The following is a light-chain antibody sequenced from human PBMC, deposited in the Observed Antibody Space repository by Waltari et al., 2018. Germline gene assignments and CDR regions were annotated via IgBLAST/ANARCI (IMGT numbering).Light chain of an antibody. CDR2: KVS. V-gene: IGKV2-30*01. J-gene: IGKJ1*01. CDR3: MQGRHWPWT. CDR1: QSLVSSDGNSY. Sequence: DVVMTQSPLSLPVTLGQPASISCRSSQSLVSSDGNSYFTWFQERPGQSPRRLLYKVSNRDSGVPDRFSGSGSGTEFTLRISRVEAEDVGVYYCMQGRHWPWTFGQGTKVEIK.